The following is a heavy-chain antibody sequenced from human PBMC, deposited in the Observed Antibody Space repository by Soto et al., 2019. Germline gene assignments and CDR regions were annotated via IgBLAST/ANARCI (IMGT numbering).Heavy chain of an antibody. Sequence: QLQLQESGSGLVKPSQTLSLTCAVSGGSISSGGYSWSWIRQPPGKGLEWMGYIYHSGSTYYNPSRKSRVTISVDRSKNQFALKLGSVAAADTAVYYCARAVSWVITFGGVIVEDWFDPWGQGTLVPVSS. CDR3: ARAVSWVITFGGVIVEDWFDP. CDR1: GGSISSGGYS. V-gene: IGHV4-30-2*01. J-gene: IGHJ5*02. CDR2: IYHSGST. D-gene: IGHD3-16*02.